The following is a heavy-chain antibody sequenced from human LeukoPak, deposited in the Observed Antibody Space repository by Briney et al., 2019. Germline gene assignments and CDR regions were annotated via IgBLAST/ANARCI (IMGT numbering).Heavy chain of an antibody. Sequence: ASVKVSCKASGYTFTGYYMHWVRQAPGQGREGMGLINPNSGGTNYAQKFQGRVTMTRDTSISTAYMELSRLRSDDTAVYYCARTSSQLLWFGELWDWGQGTLVTVSS. CDR2: INPNSGGT. J-gene: IGHJ4*02. D-gene: IGHD3-10*01. CDR1: GYTFTGYY. V-gene: IGHV1-2*02. CDR3: ARTSSQLLWFGELWD.